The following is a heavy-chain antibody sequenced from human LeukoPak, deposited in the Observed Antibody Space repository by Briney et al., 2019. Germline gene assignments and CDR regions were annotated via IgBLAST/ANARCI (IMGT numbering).Heavy chain of an antibody. D-gene: IGHD3-16*01. CDR3: ARPSPAFQD. CDR1: GGSISSYY. J-gene: IGHJ4*02. V-gene: IGHV4-59*08. Sequence: SETLSLTCTVSGGSISSYYWSWIRQPPGKGLEWIGYIYYSGSTSYNASLKSRVTISVDTSKNQFSLKLSSLTAADTAVYYCARPSPAFQDWGQGTLVTVSS. CDR2: IYYSGST.